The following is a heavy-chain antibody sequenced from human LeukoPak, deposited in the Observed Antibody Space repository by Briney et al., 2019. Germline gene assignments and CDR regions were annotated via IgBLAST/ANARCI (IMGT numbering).Heavy chain of an antibody. V-gene: IGHV3-48*03. Sequence: GGSLRLSCEDSGFTFRSYEMNWVRQAPGKGLEWIAYLSSSGSAFSYADSVKGRFTIARDNAKNSVYLEMNSLRADDTAVYYCAKACFSGELDYWGQGTLVTVSS. D-gene: IGHD3-10*01. CDR2: LSSSGSAF. CDR1: GFTFRSYE. CDR3: AKACFSGELDY. J-gene: IGHJ4*02.